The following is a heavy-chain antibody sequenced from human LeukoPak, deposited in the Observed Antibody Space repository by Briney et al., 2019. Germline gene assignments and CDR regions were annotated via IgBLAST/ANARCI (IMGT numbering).Heavy chain of an antibody. CDR2: ITGSGGST. CDR1: GFTFSSYA. Sequence: GGSLRLSCAASGFTFSSYAMSWVRQAPGKGLEWVSAITGSGGSTYYADSVKGRFTISRDNSKNTLYLQMYSLRAEDTAVYYCAKILSGTYSFDLWGQGTLVTVSS. V-gene: IGHV3-23*01. D-gene: IGHD1-26*01. J-gene: IGHJ4*02. CDR3: AKILSGTYSFDL.